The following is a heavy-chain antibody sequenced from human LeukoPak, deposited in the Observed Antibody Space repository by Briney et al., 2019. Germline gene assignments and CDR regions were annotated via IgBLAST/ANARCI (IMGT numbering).Heavy chain of an antibody. CDR1: GFTFSSYW. J-gene: IGHJ5*02. D-gene: IGHD1-26*01. CDR3: ARESSGSYYGFDP. CDR2: INSDGSST. Sequence: GGSLRLSCAASGFTFSSYWMHWVRQAPGKGLVWVSRINSDGSSTSYADSVKGRFTISRDNAKNSLYLQMNSLRAEDTAVYYCARESSGSYYGFDPWGQGTLVTVSS. V-gene: IGHV3-74*01.